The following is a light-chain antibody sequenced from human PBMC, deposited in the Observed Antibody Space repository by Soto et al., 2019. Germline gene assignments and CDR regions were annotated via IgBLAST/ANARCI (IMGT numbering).Light chain of an antibody. CDR1: SSNIGAYNY. J-gene: IGLJ2*01. Sequence: QSVLTQPPSASGSPGQSVTISCTGASSNIGAYNYVPWFQQHPGTAPKLILYEISERPSGVPDRFSGSKSGTSASLTVSGLQAEDEADYYCCSYAGSDSRDVVFGGGTKLTVL. V-gene: IGLV2-8*01. CDR3: CSYAGSDSRDVV. CDR2: EIS.